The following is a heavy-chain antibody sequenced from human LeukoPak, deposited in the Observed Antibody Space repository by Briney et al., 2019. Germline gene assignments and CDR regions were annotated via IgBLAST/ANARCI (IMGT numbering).Heavy chain of an antibody. V-gene: IGHV1-8*01. CDR1: GYTFTSYD. Sequence: ASVKVSCKASGYTFTSYDINWVRQATGQGLEWMGWMNPNSGNTGYAQKFQGRVTMTRNTSISTAYMELSSLRSEDTAVYYCATMYYYDSSGYTPLDYWGQGTLVTVSS. J-gene: IGHJ4*02. CDR2: MNPNSGNT. CDR3: ATMYYYDSSGYTPLDY. D-gene: IGHD3-22*01.